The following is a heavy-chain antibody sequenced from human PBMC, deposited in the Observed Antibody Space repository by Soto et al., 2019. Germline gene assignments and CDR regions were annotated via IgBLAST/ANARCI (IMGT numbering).Heavy chain of an antibody. CDR1: GFTFSSYA. CDR2: ISGSGGST. J-gene: IGHJ4*02. Sequence: EVQLLESGGGLVQPGGSLRLSCAASGFTFSSYAMSWVRQAPGKGLEWVSAISGSGGSTYYADSVKGRFTISRDNSKNTLYLKMNSLRAEDTAVYYCAKARMGGSYYYDSSGYYFFDYWGQGTLVTVSS. D-gene: IGHD3-22*01. CDR3: AKARMGGSYYYDSSGYYFFDY. V-gene: IGHV3-23*01.